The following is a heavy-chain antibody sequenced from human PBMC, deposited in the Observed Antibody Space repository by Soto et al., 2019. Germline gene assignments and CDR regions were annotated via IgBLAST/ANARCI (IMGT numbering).Heavy chain of an antibody. CDR3: AHSRCGGDCLQSYSSHYYYGMDV. CDR2: IYWDDDK. J-gene: IGHJ6*02. Sequence: QITLKESGPTLVRPTQTLTLTCTFSGFSLSTSGVGVGWIRQPPGKDLEWLALIYWDDDKRYSPSLKSRLTITKDTSKNPVVLTMTNMDPVDTATYYCAHSRCGGDCLQSYSSHYYYGMDVWGQGTTVTVSS. D-gene: IGHD2-21*02. CDR1: GFSLSTSGVG. V-gene: IGHV2-5*02.